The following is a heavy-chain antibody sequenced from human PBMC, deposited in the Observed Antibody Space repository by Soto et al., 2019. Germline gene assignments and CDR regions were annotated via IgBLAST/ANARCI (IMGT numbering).Heavy chain of an antibody. CDR3: AKARYYDSTGYLYYFDY. J-gene: IGHJ4*02. Sequence: EVQLLESGGGLVQPGGSLRLSCAASGFTFSSYAMSWVRQAPGKGLEWVSSISGSGGSTYYADSVKGRFTISRDNSKNTLYLQMTSLSAEDTAVYYCAKARYYDSTGYLYYFDYWGQGTLVTVSS. CDR2: ISGSGGST. V-gene: IGHV3-23*01. D-gene: IGHD3-22*01. CDR1: GFTFSSYA.